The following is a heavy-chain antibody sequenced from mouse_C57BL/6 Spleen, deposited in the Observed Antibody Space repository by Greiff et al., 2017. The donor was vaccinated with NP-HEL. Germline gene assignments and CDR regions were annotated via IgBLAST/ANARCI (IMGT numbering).Heavy chain of an antibody. Sequence: QVQLQQPGAELVKPGASVKLSCKASGYTFTSYWMHWVKQRPGQGLEWIGMIHPNSGSTNYNEKFKSKATLAVDKSSSTAYMQLSSLTSEDSAVYYCARWLLPYYYAMDYWGQGTSVTVSS. V-gene: IGHV1-64*01. CDR3: ARWLLPYYYAMDY. CDR1: GYTFTSYW. J-gene: IGHJ4*01. CDR2: IHPNSGST. D-gene: IGHD2-3*01.